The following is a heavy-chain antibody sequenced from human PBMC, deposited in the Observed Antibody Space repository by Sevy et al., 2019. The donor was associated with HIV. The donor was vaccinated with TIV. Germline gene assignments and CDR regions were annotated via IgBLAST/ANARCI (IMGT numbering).Heavy chain of an antibody. CDR3: ARWGLLTGTTDDAFDI. CDR2: ISSSSGYI. J-gene: IGHJ3*02. D-gene: IGHD1-7*01. CDR1: GFTFRRYS. Sequence: GGSLRLSCAASGFTFRRYSMNWVRQAPGKGLEWVSSISSSSGYIYYADSVKGRFTISRDNAKNTLYLQMNSLRAEDTAADYCARWGLLTGTTDDAFDIWGQGTMVTVSS. V-gene: IGHV3-21*01.